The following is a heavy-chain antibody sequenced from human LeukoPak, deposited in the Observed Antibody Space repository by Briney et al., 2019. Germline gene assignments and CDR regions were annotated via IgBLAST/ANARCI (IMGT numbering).Heavy chain of an antibody. CDR2: ISGSDGST. D-gene: IGHD2-15*01. CDR3: AKGRGYCTGGSCYSDY. J-gene: IGHJ4*02. Sequence: QPGGSLRLSCTASGFTFNNYAMSWVRQAPGKGLEWVSTISGSDGSTYYADSVKGLFTISRDNSKNTLYLQMNSLRVEDTAIYYCAKGRGYCTGGSCYSDYWGQGTLVTVSS. CDR1: GFTFNNYA. V-gene: IGHV3-23*01.